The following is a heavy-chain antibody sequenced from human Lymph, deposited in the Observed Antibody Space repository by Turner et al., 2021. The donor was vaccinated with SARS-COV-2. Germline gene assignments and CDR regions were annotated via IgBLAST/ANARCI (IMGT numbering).Heavy chain of an antibody. V-gene: IGHV1-2*02. D-gene: IGHD3-3*01. CDR1: GYTFTCDY. CDR3: ARDVERYNDFWSGYSGGYGLDV. CDR2: IKPNSGGT. Sequence: QVQLVQSGAWVKKPWASLKVSCKASGYTFTCDYMHWVRQASGQGLEWMGWIKPNSGGTNYAQKFQGRVTMTRDTSISTAYMELSRLRSDDTAVYYCARDVERYNDFWSGYSGGYGLDVWGQGTTVTVSS. J-gene: IGHJ6*02.